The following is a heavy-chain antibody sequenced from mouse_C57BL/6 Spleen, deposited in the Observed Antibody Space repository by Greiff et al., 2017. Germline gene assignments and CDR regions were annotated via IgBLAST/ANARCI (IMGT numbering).Heavy chain of an antibody. D-gene: IGHD1-1*01. J-gene: IGHJ3*01. V-gene: IGHV14-4*01. CDR3: ATTYIIHPCIAY. CDR1: GFNIKDDY. CDR2: IDPGDGDT. Sequence: EVQLQQSGAELVRPGASVKFSCTASGFNIKDDYMHWVKQRPEQGLEWIGWIDPGDGDTEYASKFQGKATLTADTSSNTAYLQLSSLTSEDTAVYYCATTYIIHPCIAYWGQGTLVTVSA.